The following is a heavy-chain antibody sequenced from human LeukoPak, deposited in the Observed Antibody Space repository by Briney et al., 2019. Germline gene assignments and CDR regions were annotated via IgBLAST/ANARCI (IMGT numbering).Heavy chain of an antibody. CDR1: GFTFDDYA. CDR2: ISWNSGSI. J-gene: IGHJ4*02. CDR3: AKDIEGAAAGTLNY. D-gene: IGHD6-13*01. V-gene: IGHV3-9*01. Sequence: PGRSLRLSCAASGFTFDDYAMHWVRQAPGKGPEWVSGISWNSGSIGYADSVKGRFTISRDNAKNSLYLQMNSLRAEDTALYYCAKDIEGAAAGTLNYWGQGTLVTVSS.